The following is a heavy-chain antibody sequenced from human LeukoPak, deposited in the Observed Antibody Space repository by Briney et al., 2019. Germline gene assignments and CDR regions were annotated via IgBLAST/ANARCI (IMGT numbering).Heavy chain of an antibody. CDR1: GGSISTYY. Sequence: TSETLSLTYTVSGGSISTYYWSWIRQPPGKGLEWIGYIYYSGSTNYNPSLKSRVTISVDTSKNQFSLKLSSVTAADTAVYYCATDQSGWFDPWGQGTLVTVSS. J-gene: IGHJ5*02. CDR2: IYYSGST. V-gene: IGHV4-59*01. CDR3: ATDQSGWFDP. D-gene: IGHD3-10*01.